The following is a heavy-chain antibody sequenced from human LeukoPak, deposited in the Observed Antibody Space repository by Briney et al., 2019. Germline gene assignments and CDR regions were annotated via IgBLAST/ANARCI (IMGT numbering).Heavy chain of an antibody. CDR1: GYSISSGYY. D-gene: IGHD1-26*01. V-gene: IGHV4-38-2*02. CDR3: ARYSGSYPHDAFDI. J-gene: IGHJ3*02. Sequence: SETLSLTCTVSGYSISSGYYWTWIRQPPGKGLEWIGSIYHSGSTYNNPSLKSRVTISVDTSKNHLSLKLSSVTAADTAVYYCARYSGSYPHDAFDIWGQGTMVTVSS. CDR2: IYHSGST.